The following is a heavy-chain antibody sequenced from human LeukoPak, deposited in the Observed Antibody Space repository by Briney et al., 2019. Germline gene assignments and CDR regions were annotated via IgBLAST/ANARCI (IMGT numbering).Heavy chain of an antibody. Sequence: PSETLSLTCTVSGGSISSSSYYWGWIRQPPGKGLEWIGGIYYSGSTYYNPSLKSRVTISVDTSKNQFSLKLSSVTAADTAVYYCARRGGSSSTLGTDYWGQGTLVTVSS. J-gene: IGHJ4*02. V-gene: IGHV4-39*01. CDR3: ARRGGSSSTLGTDY. D-gene: IGHD6-13*01. CDR2: IYYSGST. CDR1: GGSISSSSYY.